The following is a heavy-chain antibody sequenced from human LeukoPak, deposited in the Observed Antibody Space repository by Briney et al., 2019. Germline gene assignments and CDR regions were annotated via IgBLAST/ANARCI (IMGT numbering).Heavy chain of an antibody. CDR2: IKQDGSEK. V-gene: IGHV3-7*01. J-gene: IGHJ6*02. D-gene: IGHD5-12*01. Sequence: GGSLRLSCAASGFTFSSYWMSWVRQAPGKGLEWVANIKQDGSEKYYVDSVKGRFTISRDNAKNSLYLQMNSLRAEDTAVYYCAREGVATIIHYYYYYGMDVWGQGTTVTVSS. CDR1: GFTFSSYW. CDR3: AREGVATIIHYYYYYGMDV.